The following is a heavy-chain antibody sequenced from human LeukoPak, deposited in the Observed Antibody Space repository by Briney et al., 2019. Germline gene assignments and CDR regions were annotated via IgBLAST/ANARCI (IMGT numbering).Heavy chain of an antibody. V-gene: IGHV3-33*01. CDR1: GFTFSSYG. J-gene: IGHJ4*02. CDR2: IWYDGSNK. D-gene: IGHD3-10*01. Sequence: GGSLRLSCAASGFTFSSYGMHWVRQAPGKGLECVAVIWYDGSNKYYADSVKGRFTISRDNSKDTLYLQMNSLRAEDTAVYYCARDDSDYYGSGSYPFDYWGQGTLVTVSS. CDR3: ARDDSDYYGSGSYPFDY.